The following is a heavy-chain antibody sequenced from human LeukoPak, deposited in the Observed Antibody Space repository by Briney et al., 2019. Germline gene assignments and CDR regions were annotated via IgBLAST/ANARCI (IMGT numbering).Heavy chain of an antibody. J-gene: IGHJ5*02. V-gene: IGHV3-30*02. Sequence: GGSLRLSCAASGFTFSSYGMHWVRQAPGKGLEWVAFIRYDGSNKYYADSVKGRFTISRDNSKNTLYLQMNSLRAEDTAVYYCAKDYRSSSEWFDPWGQGTLVTVSS. D-gene: IGHD6-6*01. CDR3: AKDYRSSSEWFDP. CDR2: IRYDGSNK. CDR1: GFTFSSYG.